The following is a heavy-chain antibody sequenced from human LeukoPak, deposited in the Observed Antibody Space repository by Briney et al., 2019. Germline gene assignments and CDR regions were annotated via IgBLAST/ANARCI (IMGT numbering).Heavy chain of an antibody. CDR2: IRYDGSNK. CDR1: GFTFSSYG. J-gene: IGHJ4*02. D-gene: IGHD2-2*02. Sequence: GGSLRLSCAASGFTFSSYGMHWVRQAPGKGLEWVAFIRYDGSNKYYADSVRGRFTISRDNSKNTLYLQMNSLRAEDTAVYYCAKDSPLVVPAAIIDYWGQGTLVTVSS. V-gene: IGHV3-30*02. CDR3: AKDSPLVVPAAIIDY.